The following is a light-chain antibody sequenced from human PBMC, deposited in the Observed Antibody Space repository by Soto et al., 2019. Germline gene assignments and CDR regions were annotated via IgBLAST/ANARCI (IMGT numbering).Light chain of an antibody. Sequence: QSALAQPASVSGSPGQSITISCTGTSSDVGGYNYVSWYQQHPGKAPKLMIYEVSNRPSGVSNRFSGSKSGNSAALTLPGLQAEDEADYYCSSYTSSSTPFIFGTGTKVTVL. CDR1: SSDVGGYNY. V-gene: IGLV2-14*01. CDR3: SSYTSSSTPFI. CDR2: EVS. J-gene: IGLJ1*01.